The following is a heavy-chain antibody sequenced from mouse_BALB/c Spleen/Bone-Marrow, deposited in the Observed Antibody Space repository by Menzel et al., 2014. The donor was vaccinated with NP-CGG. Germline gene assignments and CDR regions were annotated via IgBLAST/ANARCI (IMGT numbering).Heavy chain of an antibody. D-gene: IGHD2-14*01. J-gene: IGHJ4*01. Sequence: VKLQESGPGLVAPSQSLSITCTVSGFSLTSYGVHWVRQPPGKGLEWLGVIWAGGSTNYISALMSRLSITKDNSKSQVFLEMNSLQTDDTAMYYCFSYYRYADYAMDYWGQGASVTVSS. CDR2: IWAGGST. CDR1: GFSLTSYG. V-gene: IGHV2-9*02. CDR3: FSYYRYADYAMDY.